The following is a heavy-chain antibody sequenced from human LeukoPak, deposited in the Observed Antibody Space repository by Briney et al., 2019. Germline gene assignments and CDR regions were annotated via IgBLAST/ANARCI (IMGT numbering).Heavy chain of an antibody. CDR2: ISAYNGNT. CDR1: GYTFTSYG. CDR3: ARVSYYDSSGYFGQDDY. Sequence: ASVKVSCKASGYTFTSYGISWVRQAPGQGLEWMGWISAYNGNTNYAQKLQGRVTMTTDTSTSTAYMELRSLRSDDTAVYYCARVSYYDSSGYFGQDDYWGQGTLVTVSS. V-gene: IGHV1-18*01. D-gene: IGHD3-22*01. J-gene: IGHJ4*02.